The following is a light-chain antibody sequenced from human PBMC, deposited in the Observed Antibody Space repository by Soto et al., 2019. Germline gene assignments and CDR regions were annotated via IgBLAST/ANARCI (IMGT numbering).Light chain of an antibody. Sequence: DIQMTQSPSSVSASVGDRVTITCRASQDISSWLAWYQQKPGKAPKLLIYAASSLHSGVPARFSGSYSGTDFPLTIISVQPEDSATYFCQQANSFPLTFGGGTKVEI. V-gene: IGKV1-12*01. J-gene: IGKJ4*01. CDR3: QQANSFPLT. CDR2: AAS. CDR1: QDISSW.